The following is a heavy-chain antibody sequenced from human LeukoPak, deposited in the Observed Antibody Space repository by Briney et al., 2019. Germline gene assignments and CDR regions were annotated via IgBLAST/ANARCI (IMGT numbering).Heavy chain of an antibody. V-gene: IGHV4-4*07. J-gene: IGHJ5*02. D-gene: IGHD6-13*01. CDR1: GGSFNGYY. CDR3: ARDIGSRWYAVWYDP. Sequence: SETLSLTCAVYGGSFNGYYWTWIRQPAGKGLEWIGRAHTSGSTSYNPSLKSRVTMSVDTSKNQFSLKLSSVTAADTAVYYCARDIGSRWYAVWYDPWGQGTLVTVSS. CDR2: AHTSGST.